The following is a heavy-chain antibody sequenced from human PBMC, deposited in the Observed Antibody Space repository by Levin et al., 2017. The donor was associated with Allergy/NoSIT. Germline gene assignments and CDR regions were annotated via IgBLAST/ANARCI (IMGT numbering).Heavy chain of an antibody. D-gene: IGHD2-15*01. CDR3: ARGGEDIVVVVAAIDY. CDR2: ISSSSSYI. CDR1: GFTFSSYS. Sequence: GGSLRLSCAASGFTFSSYSMNWVRQAPGKGLEWVSSISSSSSYIYYADSVKGRFTISRDNAKNSLYLQMNSLRAEDTAVYYCARGGEDIVVVVAAIDYWGQGTLVTVSS. V-gene: IGHV3-21*01. J-gene: IGHJ4*02.